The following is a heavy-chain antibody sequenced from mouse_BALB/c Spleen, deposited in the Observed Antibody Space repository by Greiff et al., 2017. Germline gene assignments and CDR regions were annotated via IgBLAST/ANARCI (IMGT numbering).Heavy chain of an antibody. D-gene: IGHD1-1*01. V-gene: IGHV1-14*01. CDR2: IDPYNGGT. CDR1: GYTFTSYV. Sequence: EVQLQQSGPELVKPGASVKMSCKASGYTFTSYVMHWVKQKPGQGLEWIGYIDPYNGGTSYNQKFKGKATLTVDKSSSTAFMHLNSLTSEDSAVYYCARWGIYYGSSPFAYWGQGTLVTVSA. J-gene: IGHJ3*01. CDR3: ARWGIYYGSSPFAY.